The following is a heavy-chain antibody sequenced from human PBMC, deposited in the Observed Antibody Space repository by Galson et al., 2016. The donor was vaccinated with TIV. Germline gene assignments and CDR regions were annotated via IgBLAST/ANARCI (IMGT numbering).Heavy chain of an antibody. CDR3: AKRRNYGGDALES. Sequence: SLRLSCAASGFTFNNYAMHWVRQAPGKGLEWVSGISGSGGITYIAESVKGRFAISRDNSRDTLYLQLNSLRAEDTAVYYCAKRRNYGGDALESWDQGTIVTVSS. V-gene: IGHV3-23*01. CDR2: ISGSGGIT. J-gene: IGHJ3*02. CDR1: GFTFNNYA. D-gene: IGHD4-23*01.